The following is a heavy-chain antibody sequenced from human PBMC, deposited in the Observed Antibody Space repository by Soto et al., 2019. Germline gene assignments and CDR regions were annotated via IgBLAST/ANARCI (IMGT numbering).Heavy chain of an antibody. CDR3: ARVYRQSGYSSSRVFDY. CDR2: MYYSGST. CDR1: GGSINSGGYY. V-gene: IGHV4-31*03. D-gene: IGHD6-13*01. Sequence: QVQLRESGPGLVKPSHTLSLTCTVSGGSINSGGYYWNWIRQHPGKGLEWIGYMYYSGSTYYNPFLRSRVIISADTSENQFSLKLSSVTAADTAVYFCARVYRQSGYSSSRVFDYWGPGTLVNVSS. J-gene: IGHJ4*02.